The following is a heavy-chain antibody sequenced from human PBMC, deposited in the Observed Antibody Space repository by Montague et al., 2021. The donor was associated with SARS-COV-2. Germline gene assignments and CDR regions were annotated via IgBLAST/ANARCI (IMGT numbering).Heavy chain of an antibody. J-gene: IGHJ4*02. CDR3: AKETAEIGNPLFDS. CDR1: GFTFSSYA. Sequence: SLRLSCAASGFTFSSYAMSWVRQAPGKGLEWVSGIVNNGRKSFYADSVKGRFVISRDNSDKMVYLQLNSLRAEDTAIYYCAKETAEIGNPLFDSWGQGTLITVSS. CDR2: IVNNGRKS. D-gene: IGHD4-23*01. V-gene: IGHV3-23*01.